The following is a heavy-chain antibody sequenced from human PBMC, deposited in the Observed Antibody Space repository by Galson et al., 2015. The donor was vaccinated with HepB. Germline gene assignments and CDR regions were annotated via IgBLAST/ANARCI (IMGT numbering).Heavy chain of an antibody. J-gene: IGHJ4*02. Sequence: SLRLSCAASGFTFNNYAMTWVRQAPGKGLGWVAGVGGSAGGTYYADSVRGRFTISRDTSQNTLFLQMNSLEAEDTAVYFCAKGLAGDFRADFDYWGQGALVTVSS. V-gene: IGHV3-23*01. CDR3: AKGLAGDFRADFDY. CDR1: GFTFNNYA. D-gene: IGHD7-27*01. CDR2: VGGSAGGT.